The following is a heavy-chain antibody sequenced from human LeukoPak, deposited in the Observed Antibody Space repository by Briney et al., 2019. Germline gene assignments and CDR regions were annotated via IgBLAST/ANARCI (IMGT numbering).Heavy chain of an antibody. Sequence: GGSLRLSCAASGFTFSSYWMSWVRQAPGKGLEWVANIKQDGSEKYYVDSVKGRFTISRDNAKNSLYLQMNSLRAEDTAVYYCARGPPVNWNSGEFDPWAREPWSPSPQ. D-gene: IGHD1-7*01. CDR1: GFTFSSYW. V-gene: IGHV3-7*01. CDR2: IKQDGSEK. J-gene: IGHJ5*02. CDR3: ARGPPVNWNSGEFDP.